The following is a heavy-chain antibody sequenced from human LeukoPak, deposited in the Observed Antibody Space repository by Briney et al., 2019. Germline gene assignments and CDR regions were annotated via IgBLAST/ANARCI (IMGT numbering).Heavy chain of an antibody. CDR3: ARAQYSSSSLYPFDY. CDR2: ISAYNGNT. V-gene: IGHV1-18*01. D-gene: IGHD6-6*01. Sequence: GASVKVSCKASGYTFTSYGISWVRQAPGQGLEWMGWISAYNGNTNYAQKLQGRVTMTTDTSTSTAYMELRSLRPDDTAVYYCARAQYSSSSLYPFDYWGQGTLVTVSS. CDR1: GYTFTSYG. J-gene: IGHJ4*02.